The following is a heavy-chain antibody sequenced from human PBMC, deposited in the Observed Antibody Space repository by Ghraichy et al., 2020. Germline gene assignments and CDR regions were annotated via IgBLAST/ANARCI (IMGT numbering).Heavy chain of an antibody. Sequence: SETLSLTCAVYGGSFSGYYWSWIRQPPGKGLEWIGEINHSGSTNYNPSLKSRVTISVDTSKNQFSLKLSSVTAADTAVYYCASFITLGRAFDIWGQGTMVTVSS. CDR3: ASFITLGRAFDI. V-gene: IGHV4-34*01. CDR1: GGSFSGYY. J-gene: IGHJ3*02. D-gene: IGHD3-22*01. CDR2: INHSGST.